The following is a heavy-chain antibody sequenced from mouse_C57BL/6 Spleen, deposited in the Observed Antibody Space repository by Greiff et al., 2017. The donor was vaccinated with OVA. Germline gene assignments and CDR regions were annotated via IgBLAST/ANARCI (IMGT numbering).Heavy chain of an antibody. Sequence: EVQLQESGPGLVKPSQSLSLTCSVTGYSITSGYYWNWIRQFPGNKLEWMGYISYDGSNNYNPSLKNRISITRDTSKNQFFLKLNSVTTEDTATYYCAREKTSAYYFDYWGQGTTLTVSS. J-gene: IGHJ2*01. V-gene: IGHV3-6*01. CDR1: GYSITSGYY. CDR2: ISYDGSN. CDR3: AREKTSAYYFDY.